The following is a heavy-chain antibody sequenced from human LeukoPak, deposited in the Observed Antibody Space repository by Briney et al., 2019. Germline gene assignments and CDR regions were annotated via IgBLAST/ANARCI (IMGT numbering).Heavy chain of an antibody. J-gene: IGHJ4*02. Sequence: GASVKVSCKASGGIFGSDAISWVRQAPGQGLEWMGGIIPIFGTANYAQKFQGRVTITADESTSTAYMELSSLRSEDTAVYYCARVRSITAVAGCSDYWGQGTLVTVSS. V-gene: IGHV1-69*13. CDR3: ARVRSITAVAGCSDY. D-gene: IGHD6-19*01. CDR1: GGIFGSDA. CDR2: IIPIFGTA.